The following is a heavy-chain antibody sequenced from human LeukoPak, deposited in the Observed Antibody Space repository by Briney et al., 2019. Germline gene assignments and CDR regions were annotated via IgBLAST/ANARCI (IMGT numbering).Heavy chain of an antibody. CDR3: ARECDLPGAYYMDV. J-gene: IGHJ6*03. CDR2: ISSDGSNT. CDR1: GFTFSTYW. V-gene: IGHV3-74*01. Sequence: PGGSLRLSCAASGFTFSTYWMHWVRQVPEKGLVWVSRISSDGSNTIYADSVKGRFTISRDNANNSLSLQMNSLRGDDAAVYYCARECDLPGAYYMDVWGKGTTVTVSS. D-gene: IGHD7-27*01.